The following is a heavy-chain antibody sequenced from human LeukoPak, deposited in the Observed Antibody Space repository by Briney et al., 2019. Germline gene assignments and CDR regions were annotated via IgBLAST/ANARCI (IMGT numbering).Heavy chain of an antibody. J-gene: IGHJ4*02. CDR2: IYYSGST. Sequence: SETLSLTCTVSGGSISSYYWSWIRQPPGKGLEWIGYIYYSGSTNYNPSLKSRVTISVDTSKNQFSLKLSSVTAAGTAVYYCARSYSSGWYVPYYFDYWGQGTLVTVSS. CDR3: ARSYSSGWYVPYYFDY. CDR1: GGSISSYY. D-gene: IGHD6-19*01. V-gene: IGHV4-59*01.